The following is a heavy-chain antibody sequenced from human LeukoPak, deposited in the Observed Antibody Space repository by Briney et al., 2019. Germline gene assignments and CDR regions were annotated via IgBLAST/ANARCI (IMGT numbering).Heavy chain of an antibody. Sequence: GGSLRLSCAASGFTFSSYGMHWVRQAPGKGLEWVAVIWYDGSNKYYADSVKGRFTISRDNSKNTLYLQMNSLRAEDTAVYYCARDPTYYDFWSGYYSPYYFDYWGQGTLVTVSS. CDR1: GFTFSSYG. D-gene: IGHD3-3*01. CDR2: IWYDGSNK. V-gene: IGHV3-33*01. CDR3: ARDPTYYDFWSGYYSPYYFDY. J-gene: IGHJ4*02.